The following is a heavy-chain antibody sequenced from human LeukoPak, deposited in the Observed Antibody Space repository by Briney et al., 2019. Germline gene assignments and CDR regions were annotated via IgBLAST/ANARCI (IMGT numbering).Heavy chain of an antibody. V-gene: IGHV1-69*13. CDR2: IIPIFGTA. D-gene: IGHD6-19*01. J-gene: IGHJ4*02. CDR1: GGTFSSYA. CDR3: ARNGYSSGWYGNY. Sequence: ASVKVSCKASGGTFSSYAISWVRQAPGQELEWMGGIIPIFGTANYAQKFQGRVTITADESTSTAYMELSSLRSEDTAVYYCARNGYSSGWYGNYWGQGTLVTVSS.